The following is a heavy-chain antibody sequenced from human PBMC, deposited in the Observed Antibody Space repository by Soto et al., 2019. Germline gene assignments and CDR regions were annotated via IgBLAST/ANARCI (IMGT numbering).Heavy chain of an antibody. CDR3: ARDWGTYSGYDRPIPGPFDY. CDR1: GFTFSSYG. J-gene: IGHJ4*02. V-gene: IGHV3-33*01. Sequence: QVQLVESGGGVVQPGRSLRLSCAASGFTFSSYGMHWVRQAPGKGLEWVAVIWYDGSNKYYADSVKGRFTISRDNSKNTLYLQMNSLRAEDTAVYYCARDWGTYSGYDRPIPGPFDYWGQGTLVTVSS. D-gene: IGHD5-12*01. CDR2: IWYDGSNK.